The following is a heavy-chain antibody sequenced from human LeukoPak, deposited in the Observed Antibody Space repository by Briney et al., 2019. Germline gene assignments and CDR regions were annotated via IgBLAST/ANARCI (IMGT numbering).Heavy chain of an antibody. D-gene: IGHD3-3*01. J-gene: IGHJ6*02. CDR1: GGSISSGDYY. Sequence: SETLSLTCTVSGGSISSGDYYWSWIRQPPGKGLEWIGEINHSGSTNYNPSLKSRVTISVDTSKNQFSPKLSSVTAADTAVYYCARVNRLRIFPYGMDVWGRGTTVTVSS. V-gene: IGHV4-30-4*01. CDR3: ARVNRLRIFPYGMDV. CDR2: INHSGST.